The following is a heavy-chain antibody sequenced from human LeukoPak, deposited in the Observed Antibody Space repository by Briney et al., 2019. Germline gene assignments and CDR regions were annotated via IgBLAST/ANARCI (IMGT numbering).Heavy chain of an antibody. D-gene: IGHD3-10*01. CDR1: GFTFSDYY. J-gene: IGHJ4*02. CDR2: ISNSGGAT. CDR3: ARESYYGSGTYFNFDY. Sequence: GGSLRLSCAASGFTFSDYYMRWIRQAPGKGLEWVSYISNSGGATNYGDSVRGRFTISRDNSKNSLYLEMNSLRAEDTAIHYCARESYYGSGTYFNFDYWGQGILVTVSS. V-gene: IGHV3-11*01.